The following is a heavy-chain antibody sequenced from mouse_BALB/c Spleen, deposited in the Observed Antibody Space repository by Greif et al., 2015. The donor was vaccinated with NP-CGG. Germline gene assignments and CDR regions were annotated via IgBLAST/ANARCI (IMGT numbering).Heavy chain of an antibody. D-gene: IGHD2-4*01. CDR1: GYTFTDYV. CDR2: IYPGSGST. J-gene: IGHJ3*01. CDR3: ARGGTMIMGWFAY. Sequence: VKLVESGPELVKPGASVKMSCKASGYTFTDYVISWVKQRTGQGLEWIGEIYPGSGSTYYNEKFKGKATLTADKSSNTAYMQLSSLTSEDSAVYFCARGGTMIMGWFAYWGQGTLVTVSA. V-gene: IGHV1-77*01.